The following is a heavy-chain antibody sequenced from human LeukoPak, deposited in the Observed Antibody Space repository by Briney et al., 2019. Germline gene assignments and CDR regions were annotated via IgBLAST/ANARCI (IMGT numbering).Heavy chain of an antibody. J-gene: IGHJ4*02. CDR3: ARGSSSGGEFDY. Sequence: PSETLSLTCTVSGCSISSYYWSWIRQPPGKGLEWIGYIYYSGSTNYNPSLKSRVTISVDTSKNQFSLKLSSVTAADTAVYYCARGSSSGGEFDYWGQGTLVTVSS. CDR2: IYYSGST. CDR1: GCSISSYY. D-gene: IGHD6-19*01. V-gene: IGHV4-59*01.